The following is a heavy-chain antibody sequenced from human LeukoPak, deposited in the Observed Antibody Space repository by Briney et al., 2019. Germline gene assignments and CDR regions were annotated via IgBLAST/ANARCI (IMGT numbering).Heavy chain of an antibody. V-gene: IGHV3-7*01. CDR1: GFTFSDYY. J-gene: IGHJ4*02. D-gene: IGHD2-21*01. CDR2: INQDGSKQ. Sequence: GGSLRLSCAASGFTFSDYYMSWIRQAPGKGLEWVANINQDGSKQNYVDSVKGRFTVSRDNAQNSLYLQMHSLRAEDTAVYYCARDPDILLGVNFDYWGQGALVIVSS. CDR3: ARDPDILLGVNFDY.